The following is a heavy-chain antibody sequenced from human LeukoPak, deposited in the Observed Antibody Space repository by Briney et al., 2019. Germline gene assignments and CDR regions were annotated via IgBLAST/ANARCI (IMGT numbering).Heavy chain of an antibody. CDR1: GFDFSGFS. CDR2: IKQDGSEK. V-gene: IGHV3-7*01. Sequence: GGSLRLSCVVSGFDFSGFSMSWVRQAPGKGLEWVANIKQDGSEKYYVDSVKGRFTISRDNAKNSLYLQMNSLRAEDTAVYYCARDKIVGATIFDYWGQGTLVTVSS. CDR3: ARDKIVGATIFDY. D-gene: IGHD1-26*01. J-gene: IGHJ4*02.